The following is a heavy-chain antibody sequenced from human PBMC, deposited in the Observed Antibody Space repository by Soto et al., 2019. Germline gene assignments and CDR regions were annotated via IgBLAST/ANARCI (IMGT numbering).Heavy chain of an antibody. V-gene: IGHV3-7*01. CDR3: ARDGSTGWHFDS. D-gene: IGHD6-19*01. J-gene: IGHJ4*02. Sequence: EVQLVESGGGLVQPGGSLRLSCEASGFTLSSYWMRWIRQAPGKGLEWVANTRQDGGQSYLVDSVQGRFTISRDNAKNSVYLQMNSLRAEDTAVYYCARDGSTGWHFDSWGQGTLVTVSS. CDR2: TRQDGGQS. CDR1: GFTLSSYW.